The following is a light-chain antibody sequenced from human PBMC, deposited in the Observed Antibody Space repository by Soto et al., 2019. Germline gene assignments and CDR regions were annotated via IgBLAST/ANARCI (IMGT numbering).Light chain of an antibody. CDR2: GAS. V-gene: IGKV3D-20*02. CDR1: QSVSNNY. J-gene: IGKJ5*01. Sequence: EIVLPQSPGTLSLSPGERATLSCRASQSVSNNYLAWYQQKPGQAPRLLIYGASSRATGIPARFSGSGSGTDFILTISSLEPEDFAIYYCQQRSNWITFGQGTRLEI. CDR3: QQRSNWIT.